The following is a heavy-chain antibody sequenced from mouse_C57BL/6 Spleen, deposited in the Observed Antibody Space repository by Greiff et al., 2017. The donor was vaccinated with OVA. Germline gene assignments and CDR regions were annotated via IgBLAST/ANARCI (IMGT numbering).Heavy chain of an antibody. CDR2: IDPNSGGT. CDR3: ARSDYYGSSKGYYVDY. J-gene: IGHJ2*01. D-gene: IGHD1-1*01. Sequence: VQLQQPGAELVKPGASVKLSCKASGYTFTSYWMHWVKQRPGRGLEWIGRIDPNSGGTKYNEKFKSKATLTVDKPSSTAYMQLSSLTSEDSPVYCCARSDYYGSSKGYYVDYWGQGTTLTVSS. CDR1: GYTFTSYW. V-gene: IGHV1-72*01.